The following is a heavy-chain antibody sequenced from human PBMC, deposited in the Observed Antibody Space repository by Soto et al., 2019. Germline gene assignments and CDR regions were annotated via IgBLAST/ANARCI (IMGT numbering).Heavy chain of an antibody. Sequence: QPGGSLRLSCAASGFTFSNYAMSWVRQAPGKGLEWVSAISGDGGSTYHADSVKGRFTISRDTSKNTLYLQMNSLRSEDPAVYYCAIPWGLTVTGPDYWGQGTLVTVSS. CDR3: AIPWGLTVTGPDY. CDR2: ISGDGGST. V-gene: IGHV3-23*01. J-gene: IGHJ4*02. D-gene: IGHD6-19*01. CDR1: GFTFSNYA.